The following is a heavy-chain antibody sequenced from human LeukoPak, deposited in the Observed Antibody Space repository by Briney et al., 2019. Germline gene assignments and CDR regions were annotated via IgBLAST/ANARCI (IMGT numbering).Heavy chain of an antibody. CDR2: ISSSSSYI. CDR3: ARLPFGTMVRGVTYGMDV. CDR1: GYTFSDHG. D-gene: IGHD3-10*01. J-gene: IGHJ6*02. Sequence: GGSLRLSCVASGYTFSDHGMHWVRQAPGKGLEWVSSISSSSSYIYYADSVKGRFTISRDNAKNSLYLQMNSLRAEDTAVYYCARLPFGTMVRGVTYGMDVWGQGTAVTVSS. V-gene: IGHV3-21*01.